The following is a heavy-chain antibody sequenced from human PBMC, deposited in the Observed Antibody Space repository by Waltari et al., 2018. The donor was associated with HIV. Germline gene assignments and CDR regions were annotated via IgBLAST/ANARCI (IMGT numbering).Heavy chain of an antibody. J-gene: IGHJ6*02. V-gene: IGHV3-48*02. Sequence: EEQLVESGGGVVHPGGSLKLSCAAAGLSVGDDAMNWVRQAPGKGLEWIAYISSTSFNIKYADSVRGRFTISRDNTQNSLSLQMNNLIDEDTAKYFCARDTLNFFFGLDVWGHGTTVALSS. CDR3: ARDTLNFFFGLDV. CDR2: ISSTSFNI. CDR1: GLSVGDDA.